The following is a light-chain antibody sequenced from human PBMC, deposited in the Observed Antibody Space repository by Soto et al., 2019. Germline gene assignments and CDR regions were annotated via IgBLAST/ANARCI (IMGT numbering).Light chain of an antibody. V-gene: IGLV2-14*01. J-gene: IGLJ1*01. Sequence: QSALTQPASVSGSPGQSITISCTGTSSDVGGYNYVSRYQQHPGRAPKLMIYDVSNRPSGVSNRFSGSKSGNTASLTISGLQAEDEADYYCSSYTSSSLYVFGTGTKVTVL. CDR3: SSYTSSSLYV. CDR1: SSDVGGYNY. CDR2: DVS.